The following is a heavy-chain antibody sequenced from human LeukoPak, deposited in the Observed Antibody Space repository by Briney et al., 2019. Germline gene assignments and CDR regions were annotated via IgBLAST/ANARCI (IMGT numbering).Heavy chain of an antibody. CDR3: ARDLEGSGWYPIRPSRPIDY. J-gene: IGHJ4*02. D-gene: IGHD6-19*01. CDR2: ISSSGSTI. Sequence: PGGSLRLSCAASGFTFSSYEMNWVRQAPGKGLEWVSYISSSGSTIYYADSVKGRFTISRDNAKNSLYLQMNSLRAEDTAVYYCARDLEGSGWYPIRPSRPIDYWGQGTLVTVSS. V-gene: IGHV3-48*03. CDR1: GFTFSSYE.